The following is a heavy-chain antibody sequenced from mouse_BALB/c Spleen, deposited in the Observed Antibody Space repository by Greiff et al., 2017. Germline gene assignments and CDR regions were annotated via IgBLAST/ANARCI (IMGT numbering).Heavy chain of an antibody. CDR3: ARSDGYPAWFAY. D-gene: IGHD2-3*01. V-gene: IGHV5-17*02. CDR2: ISSGSSTI. CDR1: GFTFSSFG. Sequence: DVMLVESGGGLVQPGGSRKLSCAASGFTFSSFGMHWVRQAPEKGLEWVAYISSGSSTIYYADTVKGRFTISRDNPKNTLFLQMTSLRSEDTAMYYCARSDGYPAWFAYWGQGTLVTVSA. J-gene: IGHJ3*01.